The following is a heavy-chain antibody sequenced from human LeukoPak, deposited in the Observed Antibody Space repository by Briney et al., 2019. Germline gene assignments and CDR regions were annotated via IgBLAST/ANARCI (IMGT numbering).Heavy chain of an antibody. V-gene: IGHV4-39*01. J-gene: IGHJ4*02. CDR1: GGSFSSSSHF. Sequence: SETLSLTCTVSGGSFSSSSHFWGWLRQPPGRGLEWIGSIRNSGNTYYSPSLKCRVTISVDTSKNQFSLKLSSVTAADTAVYYCARHVYGEYGPGDYWGQGILVTVSS. D-gene: IGHD4-17*01. CDR2: IRNSGNT. CDR3: ARHVYGEYGPGDY.